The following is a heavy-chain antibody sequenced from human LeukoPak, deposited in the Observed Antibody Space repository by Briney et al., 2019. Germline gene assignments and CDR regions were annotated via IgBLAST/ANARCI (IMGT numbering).Heavy chain of an antibody. J-gene: IGHJ3*02. CDR3: AREGSVVVPAAMGNFHYDDAFDI. CDR1: GDSVSSNSAA. D-gene: IGHD2-2*01. V-gene: IGHV6-1*01. Sequence: SQTLSLTCAISGDSVSSNSAAWNWIRQSPSRGLEWLGRTYYRSKWYNDYAVSVKSRITINPDTSKNQFSLQLNSVTPEDTAVYYCAREGSVVVPAAMGNFHYDDAFDIWGQGTMVTVSS. CDR2: TYYRSKWYN.